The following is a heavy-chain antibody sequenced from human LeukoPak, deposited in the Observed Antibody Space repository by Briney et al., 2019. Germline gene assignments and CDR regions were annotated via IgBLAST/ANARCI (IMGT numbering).Heavy chain of an antibody. D-gene: IGHD2-21*02. V-gene: IGHV4-4*07. J-gene: IGHJ6*03. Sequence: SETLSLTCTVSGGSISSYYWSWIRQPPGKGLEWIGRIYTSGSTNYNPSLKSRVTMSVDTSKNQFSLKLSSVNAADTAVYYCARDNCGGDCSTYYYYYMDVWGKGTTVTVSS. CDR2: IYTSGST. CDR1: GGSISSYY. CDR3: ARDNCGGDCSTYYYYYMDV.